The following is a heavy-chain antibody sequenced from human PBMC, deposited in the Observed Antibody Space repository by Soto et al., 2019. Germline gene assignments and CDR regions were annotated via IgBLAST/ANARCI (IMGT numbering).Heavy chain of an antibody. CDR1: GFSLSTSGVG. Sequence: QITLKESGPTLVKPTQTLTLTCTFSGFSLSTSGVGVGWIRQPPGKALEWLALIYWDDDKRYSPSLKSRLTXTXXTSKNQVVLTMTNMDPVDTATYYCAHRTWIQLYDYWGQGTLVTVSS. CDR2: IYWDDDK. V-gene: IGHV2-5*02. D-gene: IGHD5-18*01. J-gene: IGHJ4*02. CDR3: AHRTWIQLYDY.